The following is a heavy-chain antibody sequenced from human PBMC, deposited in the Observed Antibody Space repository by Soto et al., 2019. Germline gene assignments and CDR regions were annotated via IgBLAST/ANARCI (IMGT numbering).Heavy chain of an antibody. CDR2: VYSNGNT. CDR1: DDSLTTNKYA. Sequence: QVQLQESGPGLVKPSQTLSLTCTVSDDSLTTNKYAWTWIRQNPEKGLEWIGYVYSNGNTRSSPSLQSRVSMSVDTSKSHFCLRLSSVTAADTAVYFCARASYFRPSGSYYFVSWGQGTLVTVSS. V-gene: IGHV4-31*03. J-gene: IGHJ4*02. CDR3: ARASYFRPSGSYYFVS. D-gene: IGHD3-10*01.